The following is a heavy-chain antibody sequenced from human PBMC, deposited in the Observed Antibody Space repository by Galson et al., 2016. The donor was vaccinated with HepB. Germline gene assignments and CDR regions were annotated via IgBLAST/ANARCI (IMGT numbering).Heavy chain of an antibody. Sequence: SLRLSCAASGFPFSFYSMAWVRQAPGKGLEWVASIERVGSQYVDSVTGRFTISRDNTKNSLHLQMNSLRAEDTAIYYCARDPGRTTIEYAFDIWGQGTMVTVSS. CDR2: IERVGSQ. V-gene: IGHV3-7*01. CDR1: GFPFSFYS. J-gene: IGHJ3*02. D-gene: IGHD1-7*01. CDR3: ARDPGRTTIEYAFDI.